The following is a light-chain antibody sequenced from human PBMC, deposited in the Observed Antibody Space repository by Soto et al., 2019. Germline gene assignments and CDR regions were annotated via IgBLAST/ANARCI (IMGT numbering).Light chain of an antibody. CDR1: SSDVGGYNY. Sequence: QSALTQPASVSGSPGQSITISCPATSSDVGGYNYVSWYQQHPGKAPKLRIYDVSNRPSGVSNRFSGSKSGNTASLTISGLQAEDESDYCCSSYTSSSTPVVFGGGTKLTVL. CDR3: SSYTSSSTPVV. J-gene: IGLJ2*01. V-gene: IGLV2-14*01. CDR2: DVS.